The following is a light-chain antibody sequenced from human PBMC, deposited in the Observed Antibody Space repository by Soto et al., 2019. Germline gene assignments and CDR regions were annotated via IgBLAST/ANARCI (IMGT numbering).Light chain of an antibody. CDR1: QTISSF. CDR2: ATS. V-gene: IGKV3-11*01. Sequence: EIVLTQSPATLSLSPGERATLSCRASQTISSFLAWYQQKPGQAPRLLIYATSTRATGVPARFSGSRSGTDFTLTISSLAADHFAVYCCQQRSNSPLFGQGTKMEIK. CDR3: QQRSNSPL. J-gene: IGKJ2*01.